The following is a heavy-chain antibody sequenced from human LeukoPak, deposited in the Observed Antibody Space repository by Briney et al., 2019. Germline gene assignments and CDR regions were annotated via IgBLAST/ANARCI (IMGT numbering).Heavy chain of an antibody. V-gene: IGHV4-61*02. CDR2: IYTSGST. CDR3: ARGGTAKPRWFDP. D-gene: IGHD1-1*01. Sequence: SQTLSLTCTVSGGSISSGSYYWSWIRQPAGKGLEWIERIYTSGSTNYNPSLKSRVTISVDTSKNQFSLKLSSVTAADTAVYYCARGGTAKPRWFDPWGQGTLVTVSS. CDR1: GGSISSGSYY. J-gene: IGHJ5*02.